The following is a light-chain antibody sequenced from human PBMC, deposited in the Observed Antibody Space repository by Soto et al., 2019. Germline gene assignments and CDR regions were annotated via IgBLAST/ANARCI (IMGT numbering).Light chain of an antibody. CDR2: DVS. Sequence: QSALTQPASVFGSPGQSITISCTGTSSDVGGYNYVSWYQQHPGKAPKLMIYDVSNRPSGVSNRFSGSKSGNTASLTISGLQAEDEADYCCSSYTSSSTVVFGGGTKLTVL. V-gene: IGLV2-14*01. CDR1: SSDVGGYNY. J-gene: IGLJ2*01. CDR3: SSYTSSSTVV.